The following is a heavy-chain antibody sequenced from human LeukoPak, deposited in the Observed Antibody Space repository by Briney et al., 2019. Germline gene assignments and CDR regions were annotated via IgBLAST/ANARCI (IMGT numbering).Heavy chain of an antibody. D-gene: IGHD3-22*01. CDR2: FYYSGNT. CDR1: GGSFSRYY. J-gene: IGHJ4*02. V-gene: IGHV4-39*01. Sequence: SETLSLTCAVYGGSFSRYYWNWIRQPPGKGLEWIGSFYYSGNTYYNPSLKSRLTISVDTSKNQFSLKLSSVTAADTAVYYCARQGSLGISGYYYWGQGTLVTVSS. CDR3: ARQGSLGISGYYY.